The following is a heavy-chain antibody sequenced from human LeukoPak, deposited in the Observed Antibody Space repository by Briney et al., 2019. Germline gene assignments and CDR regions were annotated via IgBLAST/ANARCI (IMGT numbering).Heavy chain of an antibody. CDR1: GGSIDTYY. CDR2: IYTGGST. V-gene: IGHV4-4*07. CDR3: ASHPRHASGTYYNAHFDY. Sequence: PSETLSLTCTVSGGSIDTYYWNWIRQPAGKGLEWIGRIYTGGSTDYNPSLNSRVTMSLDTSKNHFSLKLNSVTAADTAVYYCASHPRHASGTYYNAHFDYCGQATLVTVSS. D-gene: IGHD3-10*01. J-gene: IGHJ4*02.